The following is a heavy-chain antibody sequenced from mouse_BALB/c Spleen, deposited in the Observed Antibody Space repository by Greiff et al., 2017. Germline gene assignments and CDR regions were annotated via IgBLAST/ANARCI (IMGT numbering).Heavy chain of an antibody. Sequence: QVQLKQSGAELAKPGASVKMSCKASGYTFTSYWMHWVKQRPGQGLEWIGYINPSTGYTEYNQKFKDKATLTADKSSSTAYMQLSSLTSEDSAVYYCARLDGYDRDYYAMDYWGQGTSVTVSS. CDR3: ARLDGYDRDYYAMDY. CDR1: GYTFTSYW. V-gene: IGHV1-7*01. D-gene: IGHD2-2*01. CDR2: INPSTGYT. J-gene: IGHJ4*01.